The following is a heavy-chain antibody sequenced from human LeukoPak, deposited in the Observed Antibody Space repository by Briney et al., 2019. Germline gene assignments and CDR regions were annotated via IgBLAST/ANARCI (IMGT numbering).Heavy chain of an antibody. CDR3: ARYGETTVTTVKYYYYGMDV. Sequence: PGGSLRLSCAASGFTSSSYEMNWVRQAPGKGLEWVSYISSSGSTIYYADSVKGRFTISRDNAKNSLYLQMNSLRAEDTAVYYCARYGETTVTTVKYYYYGMDVWGQGTTVTVSS. CDR1: GFTSSSYE. CDR2: ISSSGSTI. D-gene: IGHD4-17*01. J-gene: IGHJ6*02. V-gene: IGHV3-48*03.